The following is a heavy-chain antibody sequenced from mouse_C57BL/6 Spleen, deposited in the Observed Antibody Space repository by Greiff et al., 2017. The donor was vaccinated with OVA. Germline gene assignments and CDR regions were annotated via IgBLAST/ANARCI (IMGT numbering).Heavy chain of an antibody. V-gene: IGHV1-5*01. D-gene: IGHD1-1*01. CDR1: GYTFTSYW. CDR3: TRSHYFGSSGGYFDV. Sequence: VQLQQSGTVLARPGASVKMSCKTSGYTFTSYWMHWVKQRPGQGLEWIGAIYPGNSDTSYNQKFKGKAKLTAVTSASTAYMELSSLTNEDSAVYYCTRSHYFGSSGGYFDVWGTGTTVTVSS. CDR2: IYPGNSDT. J-gene: IGHJ1*03.